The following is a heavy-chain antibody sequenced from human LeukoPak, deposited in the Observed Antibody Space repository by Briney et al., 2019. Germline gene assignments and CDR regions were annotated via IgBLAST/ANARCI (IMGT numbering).Heavy chain of an antibody. CDR2: IIPIFGTA. D-gene: IGHD2-2*02. V-gene: IGHV1-69*13. CDR3: ATEYCSSTSCYIGN. J-gene: IGHJ4*02. Sequence: GASVKVSCKASGGTFSSYAISWVRQAPGQGLEWMGGIIPIFGTANYAQKFQGRVTITADESTSTAYMELSSLRSEDTAVYYCATEYCSSTSCYIGNWGQGTLVTVSS. CDR1: GGTFSSYA.